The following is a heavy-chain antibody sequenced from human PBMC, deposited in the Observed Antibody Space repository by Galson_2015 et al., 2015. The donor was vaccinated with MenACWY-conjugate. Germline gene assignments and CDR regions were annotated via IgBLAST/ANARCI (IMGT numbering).Heavy chain of an antibody. CDR2: TRYDGSKE. CDR3: AKPHTSTYYRTLPFFDF. V-gene: IGHV3-30*02. D-gene: IGHD3-10*01. J-gene: IGHJ4*02. CDR1: GFTFETFG. Sequence: SLRLSCAASGFTFETFGMHWVRQAPGRGLEWVAFTRYDGSKEHYADSVKGRFTILKDNSKDTLSLLMDSLRAEDTAVYYCAKPHTSTYYRTLPFFDFWGQGTLVAVSS.